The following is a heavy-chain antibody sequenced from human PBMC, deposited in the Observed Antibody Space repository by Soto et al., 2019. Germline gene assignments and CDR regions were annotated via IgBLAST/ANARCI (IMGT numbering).Heavy chain of an antibody. J-gene: IGHJ6*02. CDR1: GYTFTGYY. CDR3: ARDLETAAGTYYYGMDV. D-gene: IGHD6-13*01. CDR2: INPNSGGT. Sequence: QVQLVQSGAEVKKPGASVKVSCKASGYTFTGYYMHWVRQAPGQGLEWMGWINPNSGGTNYAQKFQGWVTMTRDTSXSXXYMELSRLRSDDTAVYYCARDLETAAGTYYYGMDVWGQGTTVTVSS. V-gene: IGHV1-2*04.